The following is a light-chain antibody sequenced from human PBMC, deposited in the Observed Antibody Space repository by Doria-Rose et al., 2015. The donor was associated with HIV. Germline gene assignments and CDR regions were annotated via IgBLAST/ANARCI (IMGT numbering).Light chain of an antibody. CDR1: QRVKSSY. V-gene: IGKV3-20*01. J-gene: IGKJ5*01. Sequence: TRSPGTLSLSPGERATLSCRASQRVKSSYLAWYQQKPGQAPRLLIYDASTSATGIPDRFSGSGSGTDFTLTISRLEPEDVAVYYCQQYGTSRGTFGQGTRLEIK. CDR2: DAS. CDR3: QQYGTSRGT.